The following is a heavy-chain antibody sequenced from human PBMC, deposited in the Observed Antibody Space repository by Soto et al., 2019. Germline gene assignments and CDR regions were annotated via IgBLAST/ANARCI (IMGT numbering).Heavy chain of an antibody. Sequence: PSETLSLTCTVSGGSISSPNFYWSWIRQHPGKGLEWIGHIYYNGTTYYNPTLKSRVTISVDTSKNQFSLKLSSVTAADTAVYYCARQEGGTMVRGPPFDYWGQGTLVTVSS. CDR2: IYYNGTT. J-gene: IGHJ4*02. V-gene: IGHV4-30-4*08. D-gene: IGHD3-10*01. CDR3: ARQEGGTMVRGPPFDY. CDR1: GGSISSPNFY.